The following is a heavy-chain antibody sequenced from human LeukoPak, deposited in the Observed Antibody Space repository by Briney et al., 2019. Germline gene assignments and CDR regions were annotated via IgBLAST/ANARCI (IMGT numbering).Heavy chain of an antibody. CDR1: GYTFTGYY. CDR3: ARVQGRTAMVTGY. CDR2: INPNSGGT. V-gene: IGHV1-2*02. D-gene: IGHD5-18*01. Sequence: PPASVKVFCKASGYTFTGYYMHWVRQAPGQGLEWMGWINPNSGGTNYAQKFQGRVTMTRDTSISTAYMELSRLRSDDTAVYYCARVQGRTAMVTGYWGQGTLVTVSS. J-gene: IGHJ4*02.